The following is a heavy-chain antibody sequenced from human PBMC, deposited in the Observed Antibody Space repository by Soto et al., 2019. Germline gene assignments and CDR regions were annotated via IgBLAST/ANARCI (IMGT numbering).Heavy chain of an antibody. CDR3: AKRGLLLWFGEPRYYFDY. D-gene: IGHD3-10*01. CDR2: ISGSGGST. Sequence: GGSLRPSCAASGFTFSSYAMSWVRQAPGKGLEWVSAISGSGGSTYYADSVKGRFTISRDNSKNTLYLQMNSLRAEDTAVYYCAKRGLLLWFGEPRYYFDYWGQGTLVTVSS. V-gene: IGHV3-23*01. CDR1: GFTFSSYA. J-gene: IGHJ4*02.